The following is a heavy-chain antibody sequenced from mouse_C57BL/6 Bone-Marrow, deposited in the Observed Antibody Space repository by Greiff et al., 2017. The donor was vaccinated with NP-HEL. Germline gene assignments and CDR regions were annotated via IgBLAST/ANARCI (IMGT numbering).Heavy chain of an antibody. V-gene: IGHV8-8*01. Sequence: QVTLKESGPGILQPSQTLSLTCSFSGFSLSTFGMGVGWIRQPSGKGLEWLAHIWWDDDKYYNPALKSRLTISKDTSKNQVFLKIANVDTADTATYYCARIFYDYDGSYWYFDVWGTGTTVTVSS. D-gene: IGHD2-4*01. CDR3: ARIFYDYDGSYWYFDV. CDR1: GFSLSTFGMG. J-gene: IGHJ1*03. CDR2: IWWDDDK.